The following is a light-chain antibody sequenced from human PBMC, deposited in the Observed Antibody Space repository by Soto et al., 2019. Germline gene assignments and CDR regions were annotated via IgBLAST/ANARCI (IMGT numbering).Light chain of an antibody. CDR3: LQYSSHSWT. J-gene: IGKJ1*01. Sequence: DIQMTQSPSTLSASVGDRVTITCRASQSLNSLLAWYQQKPGRAPKLLIYDASTLESGVSSRFSGSGSGTEFTLTISRLQPDDVATYYCLQYSSHSWTFGQGTKVDIK. V-gene: IGKV1-5*01. CDR1: QSLNSL. CDR2: DAS.